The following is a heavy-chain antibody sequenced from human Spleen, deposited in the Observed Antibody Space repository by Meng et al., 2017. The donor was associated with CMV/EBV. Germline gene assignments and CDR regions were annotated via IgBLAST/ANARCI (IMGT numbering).Heavy chain of an antibody. CDR2: IQFDGSNT. V-gene: IGHV3-30*02. CDR3: ARDSGYYGSGTYYSFDY. Sequence: GGSLRLSCVASGFSFNTFRMDWVRQAPGKGLEWVTFIQFDGSNTFYADSVKGRFTISRDNSKNTLYLQMNSLSAEDTAVYYCARDSGYYGSGTYYSFDYWGQGTLVTVSS. D-gene: IGHD3-10*01. J-gene: IGHJ4*02. CDR1: GFSFNTFR.